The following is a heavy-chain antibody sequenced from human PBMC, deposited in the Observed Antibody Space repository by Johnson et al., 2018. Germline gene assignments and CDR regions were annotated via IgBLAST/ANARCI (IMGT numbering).Heavy chain of an antibody. J-gene: IGHJ3*02. Sequence: QVQLVESGGGVVQPGRSXRVSCAASGFTFSSYAMHWVRQAPGTGLAWVAATSYDGYNKYYADSVKGRVTISKDNSRNTLFLQMNSLKAEDTGGYSCAKEKPQDSSAYYRPHDAFDIWGQGTMVTVSS. CDR2: TSYDGYNK. CDR1: GFTFSSYA. CDR3: AKEKPQDSSAYYRPHDAFDI. D-gene: IGHD3-22*01. V-gene: IGHV3-30*18.